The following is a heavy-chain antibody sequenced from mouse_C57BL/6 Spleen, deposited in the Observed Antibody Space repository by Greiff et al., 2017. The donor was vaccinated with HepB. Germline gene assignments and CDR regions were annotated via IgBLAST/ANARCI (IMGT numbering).Heavy chain of an antibody. Sequence: QVQLQQPGAELVRPGTSVKLSCKASGYTFTSYWMHWVKQRPGQGLEWIGVIDPSDSYTNYNQKFKGKATLTVDTSSSTAYMQLSSLTSKDSAVYYCARWDYYGSSGYAMDYWGQGTSVTVSS. CDR3: ARWDYYGSSGYAMDY. D-gene: IGHD1-1*01. J-gene: IGHJ4*01. CDR1: GYTFTSYW. V-gene: IGHV1-59*01. CDR2: IDPSDSYT.